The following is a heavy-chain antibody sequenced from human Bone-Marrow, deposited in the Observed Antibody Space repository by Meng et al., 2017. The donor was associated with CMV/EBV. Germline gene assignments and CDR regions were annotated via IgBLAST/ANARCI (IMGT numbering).Heavy chain of an antibody. CDR3: ARAPQGRIVVVPAATDGMDV. D-gene: IGHD2-2*01. J-gene: IGHJ6*02. V-gene: IGHV3-11*06. Sequence: GESLKISCAASGFTFSDYYMSWIRQAPGKGLEWVSSISSSSSYIYYADSVKGRFTISRDNAKNSLYLQMNSLRAEDTALYYCARAPQGRIVVVPAATDGMDVWGQGTTVTVSS. CDR2: ISSSSSYI. CDR1: GFTFSDYY.